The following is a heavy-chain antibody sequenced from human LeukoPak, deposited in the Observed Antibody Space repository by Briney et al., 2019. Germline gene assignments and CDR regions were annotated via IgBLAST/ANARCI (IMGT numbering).Heavy chain of an antibody. Sequence: GSLRLSCTASGFTFSNYAMSWVRQTAGRGLEWVSTVSGGGGSTYYAESVKGRFTISRDNSKDTLHLQMNSLRAEDTAIYYCAKAGIVLMMFATDAFDVWGQGTTATVSS. CDR3: AKAGIVLMMFATDAFDV. CDR1: GFTFSNYA. V-gene: IGHV3-23*01. CDR2: VSGGGGST. D-gene: IGHD2-8*01. J-gene: IGHJ3*01.